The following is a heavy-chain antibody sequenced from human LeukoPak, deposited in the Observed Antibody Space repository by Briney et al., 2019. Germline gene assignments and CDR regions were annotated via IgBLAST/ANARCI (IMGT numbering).Heavy chain of an antibody. J-gene: IGHJ4*02. CDR2: ISYDGSNK. V-gene: IGHV3-30-3*01. CDR1: GFTFSSYA. D-gene: IGHD6-13*01. CDR3: ARIRGGSSPYYFDY. Sequence: PGGSLRLSCAVSGFTFSSYAMHWVRQAPGKGLEWVAVISYDGSNKYYADSVKGRFTISRDNSKNTLYLQMNSLRAEDTAVYYCARIRGGSSPYYFDYWGQGTLVTVSS.